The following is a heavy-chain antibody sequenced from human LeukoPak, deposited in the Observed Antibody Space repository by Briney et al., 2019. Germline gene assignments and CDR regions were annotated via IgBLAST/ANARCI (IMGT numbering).Heavy chain of an antibody. Sequence: GRSLRLSCAASGFTFSSYGMHWVRQAPGKGLEWVAVISYDGSNKYYADSVKGRFTISRDNSKNTLYLQMNSLRAEDTAVYYCAKDSSLQWLGTFDYWGQRTLVTVSS. J-gene: IGHJ4*02. V-gene: IGHV3-30*18. CDR2: ISYDGSNK. CDR1: GFTFSSYG. D-gene: IGHD6-19*01. CDR3: AKDSSLQWLGTFDY.